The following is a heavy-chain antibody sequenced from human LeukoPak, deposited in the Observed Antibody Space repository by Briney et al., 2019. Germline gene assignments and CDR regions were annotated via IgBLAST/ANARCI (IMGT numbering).Heavy chain of an antibody. CDR2: ISSSSSYI. Sequence: GGSLRLSCAASGFTFSSYSMNWVHQAPGKGLEWVSSISSSSSYIYYADSVKGRFSISRDNAKNSLYLQMNSLRAEDTAVYYCARWDDIVVVPAAPYYYYGMDVWGQGTTVTVSS. D-gene: IGHD2-2*01. CDR1: GFTFSSYS. J-gene: IGHJ6*02. CDR3: ARWDDIVVVPAAPYYYYGMDV. V-gene: IGHV3-21*01.